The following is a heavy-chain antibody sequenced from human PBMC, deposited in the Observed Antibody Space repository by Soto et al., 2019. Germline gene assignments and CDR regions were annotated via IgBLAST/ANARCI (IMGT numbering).Heavy chain of an antibody. Sequence: QVQLVQSGAEVKKPGSSVKVSCKASGGPFSSYAISWVRQAPGQGLEWMGGIIPIFGTANYAQKFQGRVTITADKPTSTANMELSSLRSEDTAVYYCARAYGSGSYYYNWFDPWGQGTLVTVSS. D-gene: IGHD3-10*01. CDR3: ARAYGSGSYYYNWFDP. CDR1: GGPFSSYA. V-gene: IGHV1-69*06. J-gene: IGHJ5*02. CDR2: IIPIFGTA.